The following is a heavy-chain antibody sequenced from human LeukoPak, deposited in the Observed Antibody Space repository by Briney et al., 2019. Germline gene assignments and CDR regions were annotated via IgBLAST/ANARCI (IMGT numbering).Heavy chain of an antibody. V-gene: IGHV4-59*08. J-gene: IGHJ4*02. Sequence: SETLSLTCTVSGGSISSYYWSWIRQPPGKGLEWIGYIYYSGSTNYNPSLKSRVTISVDTSKNQFSLKLSSVTAADTAVYYCARHEALEIDYWGQGTLVTVSS. CDR3: ARHEALEIDY. CDR1: GGSISSYY. D-gene: IGHD3-3*01. CDR2: IYYSGST.